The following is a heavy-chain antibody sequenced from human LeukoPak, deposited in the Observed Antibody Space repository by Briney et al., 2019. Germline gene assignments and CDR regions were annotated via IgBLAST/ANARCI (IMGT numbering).Heavy chain of an antibody. J-gene: IGHJ6*03. CDR3: ARGIVVVPAAMRGGSYYYYYMDV. Sequence: SETLSLTCTVSGGSISSHYWSWIRQPPGKGLEWIGYIYYSGSTNYNPSLKSRVTISVDTSKNQFSLKLSSVTAADTAVYYCARGIVVVPAAMRGGSYYYYYMDVWGKGTTVTVSS. D-gene: IGHD2-2*01. V-gene: IGHV4-59*11. CDR2: IYYSGST. CDR1: GGSISSHY.